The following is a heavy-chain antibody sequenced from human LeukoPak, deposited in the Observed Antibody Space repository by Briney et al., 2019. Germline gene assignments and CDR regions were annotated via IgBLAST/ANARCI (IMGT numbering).Heavy chain of an antibody. CDR1: GFTVSSNY. Sequence: GGSLRLSCAASGFTVSSNYMSWVRQAPGKGLEWVSVIYSGGSTYYADSVKGRFTISRDNSKNSLYLQMNSLRAEDTAVYYCARDKVTTVQGGYYYGMDVWGQGTTVTVSS. CDR3: ARDKVTTVQGGYYYGMDV. J-gene: IGHJ6*02. V-gene: IGHV3-53*01. CDR2: IYSGGST. D-gene: IGHD4-17*01.